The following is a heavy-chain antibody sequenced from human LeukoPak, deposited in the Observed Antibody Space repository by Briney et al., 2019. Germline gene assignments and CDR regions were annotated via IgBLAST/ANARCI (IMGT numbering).Heavy chain of an antibody. J-gene: IGHJ4*02. CDR3: ASQLGGATFH. D-gene: IGHD3-16*01. Sequence: PSETLSLTCTVSGVSINTYFWSWIRQPPGKGLEWIGYVYYTGIINYNPSLKSRVSISLDTSKNQFSLRLNSVTAAETAVYYCASQLGGATFHWGQGTLVTVSS. V-gene: IGHV4-59*01. CDR1: GVSINTYF. CDR2: VYYTGII.